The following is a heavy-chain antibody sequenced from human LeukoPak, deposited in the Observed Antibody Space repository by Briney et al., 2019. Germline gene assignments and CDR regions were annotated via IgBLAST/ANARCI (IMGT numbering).Heavy chain of an antibody. CDR2: MNPNSGNT. CDR1: GYTFTSYD. J-gene: IGHJ6*03. D-gene: IGHD6-6*01. Sequence: ASVKVSCKASGYTFTSYDINWVRQATGQGLEWMGWMNPNSGNTGYAQKFQGRVTITRNTSISTAYMELSSLRSEDTAVYYCARGKKLFRSWQLPGSYYYMDVWGKGTTVTVSS. V-gene: IGHV1-8*03. CDR3: ARGKKLFRSWQLPGSYYYMDV.